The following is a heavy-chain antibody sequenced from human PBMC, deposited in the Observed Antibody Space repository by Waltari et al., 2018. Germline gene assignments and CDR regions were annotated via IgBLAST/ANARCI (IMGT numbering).Heavy chain of an antibody. J-gene: IGHJ4*02. CDR2: INAGNGNT. CDR1: GYTFTSYA. Sequence: QVQLVQSGAEVKKPGASVKVSCNASGYTFTSYAMHWVRQAPGQRLEWMGWINAGNGNTKYSQKYQGRVTITRDTSASTAYMELSSLRSEDTAVYYCAREEGKGGTRTFDYWGQGTLVTVSS. D-gene: IGHD1-1*01. V-gene: IGHV1-3*01. CDR3: AREEGKGGTRTFDY.